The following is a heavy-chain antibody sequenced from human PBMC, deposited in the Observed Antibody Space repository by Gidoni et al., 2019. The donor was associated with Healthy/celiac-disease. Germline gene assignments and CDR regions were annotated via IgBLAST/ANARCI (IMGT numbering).Heavy chain of an antibody. CDR1: GFTFSSYE. D-gene: IGHD2-21*02. CDR3: ARGADCGGDCYHELDY. V-gene: IGHV3-48*03. Sequence: EVQLVESGGGLVQPGGSLRLSCAASGFTFSSYEMHWVRQAPGKGLEWVSYISSSGSTIYYADSVKGRFTISRDNAKNSLYLQMNSLRAEDTAVYYCARGADCGGDCYHELDYWGQGTLVTVSS. CDR2: ISSSGSTI. J-gene: IGHJ4*02.